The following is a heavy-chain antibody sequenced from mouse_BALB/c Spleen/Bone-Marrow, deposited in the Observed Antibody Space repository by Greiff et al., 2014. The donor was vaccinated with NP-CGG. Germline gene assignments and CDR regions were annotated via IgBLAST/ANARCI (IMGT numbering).Heavy chain of an antibody. D-gene: IGHD1-1*02. CDR3: ARGGGHHYWFAY. Sequence: EVQLVESGGGLVQPGGSLKLSCAASGFTFSNYGMSWVRQSPDKRLELVGNINYNGDGIYYPDSVKGRFTISRDNAKNTLSLQMTRLRSEDTDMYSCARGGGHHYWFAYWGQGTLVTVSA. J-gene: IGHJ3*01. V-gene: IGHV5-6-3*01. CDR2: INYNGDGI. CDR1: GFTFSNYG.